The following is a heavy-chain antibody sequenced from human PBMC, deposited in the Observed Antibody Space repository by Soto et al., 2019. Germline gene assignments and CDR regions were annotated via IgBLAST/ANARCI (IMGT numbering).Heavy chain of an antibody. Sequence: GGSLSLSCAASGFTFSNFGMHWVRQAPGKGLEWVAAILYDGSNTYYADSVKGRFTISRDNSKNTLYLEMNSLRAEDTAVYHCAKSRDGYSFYYFYGMDVWGQGTTVTAP. V-gene: IGHV3-30*18. CDR3: AKSRDGYSFYYFYGMDV. CDR1: GFTFSNFG. D-gene: IGHD4-4*01. CDR2: ILYDGSNT. J-gene: IGHJ6*02.